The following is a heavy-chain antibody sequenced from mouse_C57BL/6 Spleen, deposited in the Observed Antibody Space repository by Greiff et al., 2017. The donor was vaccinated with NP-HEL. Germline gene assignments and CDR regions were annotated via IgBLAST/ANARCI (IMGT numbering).Heavy chain of an antibody. D-gene: IGHD2-2*01. CDR1: GFNIKNTY. V-gene: IGHV14-3*01. CDR2: IDPANGNT. Sequence: VQLQQSVAELVRPGASVKLSCTASGFNIKNTYMHWVKQRPEQGLEWIGRIDPANGNTKYAPKFQGKATITADTSSNTAYLQLSSLTSEDTAIYYCARSGEGDYGYDDGYYFDYWGQGTTLTVSS. CDR3: ARSGEGDYGYDDGYYFDY. J-gene: IGHJ2*01.